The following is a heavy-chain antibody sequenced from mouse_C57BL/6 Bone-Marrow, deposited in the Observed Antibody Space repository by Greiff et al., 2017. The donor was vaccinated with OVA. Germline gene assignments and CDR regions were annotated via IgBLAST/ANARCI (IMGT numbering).Heavy chain of an antibody. Sequence: EVQLQQSGPVLVKPGASVKMSCKASGYTFTDYYMNWVKQSHGKSLEWIGVINPYNGGTSYNQKFKGKATLTVDKSSSTAYMELNSLTSEDSAVYYCARMGFGWLLWGYYYAMDYWGQGTSVTVSS. CDR3: ARMGFGWLLWGYYYAMDY. V-gene: IGHV1-19*01. CDR2: INPYNGGT. CDR1: GYTFTDYY. J-gene: IGHJ4*01. D-gene: IGHD2-3*01.